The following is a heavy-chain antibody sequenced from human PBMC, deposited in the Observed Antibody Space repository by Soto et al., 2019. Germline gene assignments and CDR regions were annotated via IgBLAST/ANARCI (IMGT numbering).Heavy chain of an antibody. V-gene: IGHV4-34*01. CDR1: GGSFSGYY. D-gene: IGHD2-21*01. CDR3: ARQGILRTFRY. Sequence: SETLSLTCAVYGGSFSGYYWSWIRQPPGKGLEWIGEINHSGSTNYNPSLKSRVTISVDTSKNQFSLKLSSVTAADAAVYYCARQGILRTFRYWVQGTLVTVSS. CDR2: INHSGST. J-gene: IGHJ4*02.